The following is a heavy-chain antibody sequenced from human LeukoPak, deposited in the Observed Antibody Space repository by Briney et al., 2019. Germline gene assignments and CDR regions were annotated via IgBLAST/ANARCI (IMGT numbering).Heavy chain of an antibody. Sequence: SETLSLTCAVSGYSISSGYYWGWIRQPPGKGLEWIGSIYHSGSTYYNPSLKSRVTISVDTSKNQFSLKLSSVTAADTAVYYCARDTPWLSKRGYNWFDPWGQGTLVTVSS. D-gene: IGHD5-12*01. J-gene: IGHJ5*02. CDR1: GYSISSGYY. CDR3: ARDTPWLSKRGYNWFDP. CDR2: IYHSGST. V-gene: IGHV4-38-2*02.